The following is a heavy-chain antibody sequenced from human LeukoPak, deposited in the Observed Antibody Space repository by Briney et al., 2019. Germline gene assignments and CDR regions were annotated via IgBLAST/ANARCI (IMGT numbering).Heavy chain of an antibody. CDR1: GGTFSSYA. CDR2: IIPILGIA. V-gene: IGHV1-69*04. J-gene: IGHJ4*02. Sequence: SVKVSCKASGGTFSSYAISWVRQAPGQGLEWMGRIIPILGIANYAQKFQGRVMITTDESTSTAYMELSSLRSEDTAVYYCARGIAARRGGYYFDYWGQGTLVTVSS. D-gene: IGHD6-6*01. CDR3: ARGIAARRGGYYFDY.